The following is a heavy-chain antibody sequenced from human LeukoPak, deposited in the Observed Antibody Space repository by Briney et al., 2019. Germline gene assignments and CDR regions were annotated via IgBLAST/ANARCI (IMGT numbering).Heavy chain of an antibody. J-gene: IGHJ4*02. CDR3: AKGPYGYSSSWYLYYFDY. CDR2: ISGSGGST. Sequence: GGSLRLSCAASGFTFNNYDMNWVRQAPGKGLEWVSAISGSGGSTYYADSVKGRFTISRDNSKNTLYLQMNSLRAEDTAVYYCAKGPYGYSSSWYLYYFDYWGQGTLVTVSS. D-gene: IGHD6-13*01. V-gene: IGHV3-23*01. CDR1: GFTFNNYD.